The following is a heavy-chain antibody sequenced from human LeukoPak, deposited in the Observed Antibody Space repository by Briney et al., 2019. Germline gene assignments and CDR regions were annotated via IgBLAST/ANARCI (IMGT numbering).Heavy chain of an antibody. Sequence: GGSLRLSCAASGFTFSSYAMSWVRQAPGEGLEWVSAISGSGGSTYYADSVKGRFTISRDNSKNTLYLQMNSLRAEDTAVYYCATPGVLRFLEWLPNPFDYWGQGTLVTVSS. J-gene: IGHJ4*02. CDR3: ATPGVLRFLEWLPNPFDY. CDR2: ISGSGGST. V-gene: IGHV3-23*01. D-gene: IGHD3-3*01. CDR1: GFTFSSYA.